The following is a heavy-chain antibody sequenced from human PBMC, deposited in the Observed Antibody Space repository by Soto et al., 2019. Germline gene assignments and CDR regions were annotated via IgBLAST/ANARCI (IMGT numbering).Heavy chain of an antibody. J-gene: IGHJ4*02. V-gene: IGHV4-30-4*01. D-gene: IGHD3-9*01. CDR1: GGSISSGDYY. Sequence: SETLSLTCTVSGGSISSGDYYWSWIRQPPGKGLEWIGYIYYSGSTYYNPSLKSRVTISVDTSKNQFSLKLSSVTAADTAVYYCARDHYDISTGYYPSSYFDYWGQGTLVTVSS. CDR2: IYYSGST. CDR3: ARDHYDISTGYYPSSYFDY.